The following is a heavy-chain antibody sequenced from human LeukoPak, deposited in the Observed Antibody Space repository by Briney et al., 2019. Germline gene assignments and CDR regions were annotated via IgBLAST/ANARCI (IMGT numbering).Heavy chain of an antibody. J-gene: IGHJ6*02. CDR1: GFTFSRHD. V-gene: IGHV3-30*18. CDR3: AKDVRVGGGGMDV. Sequence: PGRSLRLSCVASGFTFSRHDMNWVRQAPGKGLEWVAVISYDGSNKYYADSVKGRFTISRDNSKNTLYLQMNSLRPEDTAVYYCAKDVRVGGGGMDVWGQGTPVTVSS. CDR2: ISYDGSNK. D-gene: IGHD1-26*01.